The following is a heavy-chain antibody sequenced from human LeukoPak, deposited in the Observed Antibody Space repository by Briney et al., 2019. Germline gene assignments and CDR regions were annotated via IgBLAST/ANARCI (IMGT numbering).Heavy chain of an antibody. D-gene: IGHD5-12*01. J-gene: IGHJ4*02. CDR1: GGSISSYY. V-gene: IGHV4-59*01. CDR3: ARGRDSGYDESFDY. CDR2: IYYSGST. Sequence: SETLSLTCTVSGGSISSYYWSWIRQPPGKGLEWIGYIYYSGSTNYNPSLKSRVTISVDTSKNQFSLKPSSVTAADTAVYYCARGRDSGYDESFDYWGQGTLVTVSS.